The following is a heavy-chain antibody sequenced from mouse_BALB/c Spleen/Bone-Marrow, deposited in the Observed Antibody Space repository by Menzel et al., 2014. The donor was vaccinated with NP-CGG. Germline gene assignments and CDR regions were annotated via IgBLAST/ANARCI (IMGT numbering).Heavy chain of an antibody. V-gene: IGHV5-12-1*01. CDR2: ISSGGGST. J-gene: IGHJ2*01. CDR3: AREVLRDYFDY. Sequence: EVMLVESGGGLVKPGGSLKLSCAASGFAFSSYEMTWVRQTPEKRLEWVAYISSGGGSTYHPDTVKGRFTISRDNAKNTLYLQMSSLKSEDTAMYYCAREVLRDYFDYWGQGTTLTVSS. CDR1: GFAFSSYE. D-gene: IGHD1-1*01.